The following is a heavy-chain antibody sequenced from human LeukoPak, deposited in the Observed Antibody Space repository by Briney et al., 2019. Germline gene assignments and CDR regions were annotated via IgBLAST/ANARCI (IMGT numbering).Heavy chain of an antibody. CDR2: IYHTGSA. CDR3: ARDPRSLTPDCTSTSCYENYFDP. V-gene: IGHV4-38-2*02. J-gene: IGHJ5*02. Sequence: SETLSLTCVVSGHSMSSGYQWAWIRQSPGKGLEWLGSIYHTGSAHYNPSLQSRVTISVDTSNNQFSLRLNSVTAADTAVYYCARDPRSLTPDCTSTSCYENYFDPWGQGTLVTVSS. D-gene: IGHD2-2*01. CDR1: GHSMSSGYQ.